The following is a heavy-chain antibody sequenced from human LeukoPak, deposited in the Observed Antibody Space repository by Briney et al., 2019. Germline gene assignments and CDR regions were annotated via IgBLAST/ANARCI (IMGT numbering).Heavy chain of an antibody. J-gene: IGHJ4*02. CDR2: ISGSGGST. CDR3: AKHRSSGWYVFDY. Sequence: GGSLRLSCAASGFTFSSYGMSWVRQAPGKGLEWVSAISGSGGSTYYADSVKGRFTISRDNSKNTLYLQMNSLRAEDTAVYYCAKHRSSGWYVFDYWGQGTLVTVSS. D-gene: IGHD6-19*01. V-gene: IGHV3-23*01. CDR1: GFTFSSYG.